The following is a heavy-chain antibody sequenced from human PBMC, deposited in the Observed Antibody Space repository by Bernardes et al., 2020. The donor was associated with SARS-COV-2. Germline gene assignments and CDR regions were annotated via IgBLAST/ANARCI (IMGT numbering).Heavy chain of an antibody. V-gene: IGHV4-59*01. J-gene: IGHJ4*02. CDR2: INYSGST. CDR3: ARGRSSGYSHSLDC. CDR1: GVSISSYY. Sequence: TLSLTRTVSGVSISSYYWSWIRHPPVKGLEWIGYINYSGSTNYNPSLKSRVTISVDTSKNQFSLKLSSVTAADTAVYYCARGRSSGYSHSLDCWGQGTLVTVSS. D-gene: IGHD3-22*01.